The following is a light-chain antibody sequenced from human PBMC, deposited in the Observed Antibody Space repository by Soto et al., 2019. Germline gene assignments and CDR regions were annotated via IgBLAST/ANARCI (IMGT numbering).Light chain of an antibody. CDR3: SSLTSSNTWV. Sequence: QSALTQPASVSGSPGQSITISCTGTNSDVGGYDYVSWYRHYPGKAPKLLIYQVNNRPSGVSSRFSGSKSGNTASLTFSGLQAEDEADYYCSSLTSSNTWVFGGGTKLTVL. J-gene: IGLJ3*02. V-gene: IGLV2-14*01. CDR1: NSDVGGYDY. CDR2: QVN.